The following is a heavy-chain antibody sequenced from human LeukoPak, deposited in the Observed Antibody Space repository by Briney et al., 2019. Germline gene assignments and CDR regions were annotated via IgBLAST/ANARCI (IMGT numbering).Heavy chain of an antibody. Sequence: GGSLRLSCAASGFTVSSTYMSWVRQSPGKGLEWVSVVYKDGKMFYIDSVEGRFAISRDTSKNTVYLQMNNLRAEDTAVYYCASRHCSGGDCYFAGADPFDHWGQGTLVTVSS. CDR1: GFTVSSTY. CDR3: ASRHCSGGDCYFAGADPFDH. CDR2: VYKDGKM. J-gene: IGHJ4*02. V-gene: IGHV3-53*01. D-gene: IGHD2-21*01.